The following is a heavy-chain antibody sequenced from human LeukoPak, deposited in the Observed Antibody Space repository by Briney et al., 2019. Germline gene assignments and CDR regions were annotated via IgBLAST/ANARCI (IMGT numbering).Heavy chain of an antibody. D-gene: IGHD3-9*01. CDR3: ARTQAILTGYYPYFDY. CDR2: IYTSGST. V-gene: IGHV4-61*02. Sequence: SETLSLTCSVSGGSISSGGYYWSWIRQPAGKGLERIGRIYTSGSTNYNPSLKSRVTISVDTSKNQFSLKLSSVTAADTAVYYCARTQAILTGYYPYFDYWGQGTLVTVSS. CDR1: GGSISSGGYY. J-gene: IGHJ4*02.